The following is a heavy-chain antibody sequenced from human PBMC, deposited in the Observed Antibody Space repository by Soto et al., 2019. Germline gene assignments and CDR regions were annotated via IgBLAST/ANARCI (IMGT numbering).Heavy chain of an antibody. Sequence: EVQLVESGGGLVQPGGPWSFPCASSGLPFITIWLTWVRQAPGKGLKWLATINQDGSATYYVDSGKGRFTISRDNAKNSLYLQLNSLRAEDSATYYCARDRGPNTLDYWGQGTLVTVSS. J-gene: IGHJ4*02. CDR3: ARDRGPNTLDY. D-gene: IGHD7-27*01. CDR1: GLPFITIW. CDR2: INQDGSAT. V-gene: IGHV3-7*03.